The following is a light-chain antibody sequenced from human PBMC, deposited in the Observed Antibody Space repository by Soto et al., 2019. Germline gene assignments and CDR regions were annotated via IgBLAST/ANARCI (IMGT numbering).Light chain of an antibody. V-gene: IGKV1-5*01. CDR2: DAS. CDR3: QQYKSYPLT. CDR1: QRISSW. Sequence: IPITQSATTLSASVGARVTITCRASQRISSWLAWYQQKPGKAPRLLVYDASSLESGVPSRFSGSGSGTELTITISRLQPDDVETDYCQQYKSYPLTFGGGTKVDIK. J-gene: IGKJ4*01.